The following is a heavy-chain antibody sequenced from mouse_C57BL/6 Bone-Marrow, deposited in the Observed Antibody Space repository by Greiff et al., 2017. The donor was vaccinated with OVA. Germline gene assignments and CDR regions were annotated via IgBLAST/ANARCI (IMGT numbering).Heavy chain of an antibody. V-gene: IGHV14-4*01. CDR3: TVGYYGSSYGFAY. J-gene: IGHJ3*01. CDR1: GFNITDDY. CDR2: IDPENGDT. D-gene: IGHD1-1*01. Sequence: VQLQQSGAELVRPGASVKLSCTASGFNITDDYMHWVKQRPEQGLEWIGWIDPENGDTEYASKFQGKATITADTSSNTAYLQLSSLTSEDTAVYYCTVGYYGSSYGFAYWGQGTLVTVSA.